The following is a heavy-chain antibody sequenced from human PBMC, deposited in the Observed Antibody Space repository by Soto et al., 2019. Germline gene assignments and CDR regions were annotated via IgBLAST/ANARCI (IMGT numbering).Heavy chain of an antibody. D-gene: IGHD3-9*01. Sequence: EVQLLESGGGLVQPGGSLRLSCAASRFPFNSYAMSWVRQAPGKGLEWVSAISGSGGATYYAGSVKGRFTISRDNSKDTLYLQLNGWRFEETAIYHGAKDLDAVDPRAFDIWGQGTMVTVSS. V-gene: IGHV3-23*01. CDR3: AKDLDAVDPRAFDI. CDR1: RFPFNSYA. J-gene: IGHJ3*02. CDR2: ISGSGGAT.